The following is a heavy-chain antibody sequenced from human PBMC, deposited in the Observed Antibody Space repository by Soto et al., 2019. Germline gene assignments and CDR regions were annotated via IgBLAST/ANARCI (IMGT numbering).Heavy chain of an antibody. CDR3: PTKGDDSSEFNWFDP. CDR2: IYWDDDK. Sequence: SGPTLVTPTPTRTLTCTFSGFSHSTSGVGVGWIRQPPGKALEWLALIYWDDDKRYSPSLKSRLTITKDTSKNQVVLTMTNMDPVDTATYHCPTKGDDSSEFNWFDPWGEVNLFTVSS. J-gene: IGHJ5*02. CDR1: GFSHSTSGVG. D-gene: IGHD3-22*01. V-gene: IGHV2-5*02.